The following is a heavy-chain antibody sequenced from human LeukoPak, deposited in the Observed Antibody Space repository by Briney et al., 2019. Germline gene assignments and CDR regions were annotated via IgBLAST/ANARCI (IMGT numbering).Heavy chain of an antibody. CDR1: GGSISSYY. CDR3: ARSISDPPYHYYYMDV. Sequence: SETLSLTCTVSGGSISSYYWSWIRQPPGKGLEWIGYIYYSGSTNYNPSLKSRVTISVDTSKNQFSLKLSSVTAADTAVYYCARSISDPPYHYYYMDVWGKGTTVTVSS. J-gene: IGHJ6*03. CDR2: IYYSGST. D-gene: IGHD2-21*01. V-gene: IGHV4-59*01.